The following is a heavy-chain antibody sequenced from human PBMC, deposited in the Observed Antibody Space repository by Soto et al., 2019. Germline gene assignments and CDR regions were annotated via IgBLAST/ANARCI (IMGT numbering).Heavy chain of an antibody. CDR1: GGTFYTYS. CDR2: ITPIYPTT. D-gene: IGHD5-18*01. J-gene: IGHJ4*02. CDR3: ARIPRYSFPTSDDLDS. Sequence: SVKVSCKASGGTFYTYSFSWVRQAPGQGLEWMGSITPIYPTTNYAEKFQGRLTVTADGSTNTAYMELNSLTSEDTAVYYCARIPRYSFPTSDDLDSWGQGTLVTVSS. V-gene: IGHV1-69*13.